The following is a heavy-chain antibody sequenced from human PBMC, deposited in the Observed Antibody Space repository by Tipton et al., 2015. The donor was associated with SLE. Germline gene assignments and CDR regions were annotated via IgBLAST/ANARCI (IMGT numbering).Heavy chain of an antibody. J-gene: IGHJ4*02. Sequence: TLSLTCTVSGGSVSSGSYYWSWIRQPPGKGLEWIGYIYYSGSTNYNPSLKSRVTISVDTSKNQFSLKLSSVTAADTAVYYCASYGAKSFDYWGQGTLVTVSS. D-gene: IGHD4/OR15-4a*01. CDR1: GGSVSSGSYY. V-gene: IGHV4-61*01. CDR3: ASYGAKSFDY. CDR2: IYYSGST.